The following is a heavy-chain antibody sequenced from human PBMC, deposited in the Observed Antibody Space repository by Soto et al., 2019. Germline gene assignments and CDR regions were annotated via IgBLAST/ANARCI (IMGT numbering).Heavy chain of an antibody. CDR3: ARDGNANSLAN. CDR1: GGSFTTYT. J-gene: IGHJ4*02. V-gene: IGHV1-69*01. CDR2: IIPIFGAA. D-gene: IGHD1-1*01. Sequence: QVQLVQSGAEVKKPGSSVKVSCKASGGSFTTYTISWVRQAPGQGLEWMAGIIPIFGAAKSAPRFQGRVALTADESTRTVYMELSGLRSDDTAIYYCARDGNANSLANWGQGTLVTVSS.